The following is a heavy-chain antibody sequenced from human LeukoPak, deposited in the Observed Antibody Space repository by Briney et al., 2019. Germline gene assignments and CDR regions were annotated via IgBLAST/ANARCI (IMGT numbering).Heavy chain of an antibody. CDR3: AREGATEPIDY. V-gene: IGHV1-18*04. J-gene: IGHJ4*02. CDR2: ISAYNGNT. D-gene: IGHD1-26*01. Sequence: GASVKVSCKASGYTFTSYYMHWVRQAPGQGLEWMGWISAYNGNTNYAQKLQGRVTMTTDTSTSTAYMELRSLRSDDTAVYYCAREGATEPIDYWGQGTLVTVSS. CDR1: GYTFTSYY.